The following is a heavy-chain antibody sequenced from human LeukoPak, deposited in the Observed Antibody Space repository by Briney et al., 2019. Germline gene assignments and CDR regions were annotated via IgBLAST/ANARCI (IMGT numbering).Heavy chain of an antibody. V-gene: IGHV3-15*01. Sequence: PGGSLRLSCAASGLTFSNAWMSWVRQAPGKGLEWVGRIKSKTDGGTTDYAAPVKGRFTVSRDDSKNTLYLQMNSLKTEDTAVYYCSGCSGGSCDTIDYWGQGTLVTVSS. CDR2: IKSKTDGGTT. CDR1: GLTFSNAW. CDR3: SGCSGGSCDTIDY. J-gene: IGHJ4*02. D-gene: IGHD2-15*01.